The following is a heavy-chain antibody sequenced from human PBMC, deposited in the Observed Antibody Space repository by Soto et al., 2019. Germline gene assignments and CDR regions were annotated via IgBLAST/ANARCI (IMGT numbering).Heavy chain of an antibody. Sequence: QVQLVESGGGVVQPGRSLRLSCAASGFTFSSYGMHWVRQAPGKGLEWVAVISYDGSNKYYADSVKGRFTISRDNSKKTLYLQMNSLRAEDTAVYYCAKDDDWGIVVVPAAAGDWGQGTLVTVSS. J-gene: IGHJ4*02. CDR1: GFTFSSYG. V-gene: IGHV3-30*18. CDR3: AKDDDWGIVVVPAAAGD. D-gene: IGHD2-2*01. CDR2: ISYDGSNK.